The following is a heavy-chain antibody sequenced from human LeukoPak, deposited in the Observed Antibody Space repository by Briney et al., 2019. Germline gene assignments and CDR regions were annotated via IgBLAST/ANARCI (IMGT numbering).Heavy chain of an antibody. CDR1: GFTFSSYE. J-gene: IGHJ3*02. Sequence: GGSLRLSCSASGFTFSSYEMNWVRQAPGKGLEWVSYIICSSSTIYYEDSVRGRITISRDNAKNSLELQMHSLRAKDTAVYYCARGDSSSYAFDIWGQGTMVTVSS. CDR2: IICSSSTI. D-gene: IGHD6-13*01. CDR3: ARGDSSSYAFDI. V-gene: IGHV3-48*03.